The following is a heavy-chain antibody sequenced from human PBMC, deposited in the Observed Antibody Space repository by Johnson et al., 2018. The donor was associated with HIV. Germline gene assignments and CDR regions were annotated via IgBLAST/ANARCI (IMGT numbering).Heavy chain of an antibody. CDR1: GFTFSSYG. Sequence: QVQLVESGGGVVQPGGSLRLSCAASGFTFSSYGMHWVRQAPGKGLEWVAFIRYDGRTYYADSVKGRFTISRDGSKNTLFLQMNSRSAEDTALYYCARGVGGAGDDAFDIWGQGTMVTVSS. D-gene: IGHD6-19*01. CDR3: ARGVGGAGDDAFDI. CDR2: IRYDGRT. V-gene: IGHV3-30*02. J-gene: IGHJ3*02.